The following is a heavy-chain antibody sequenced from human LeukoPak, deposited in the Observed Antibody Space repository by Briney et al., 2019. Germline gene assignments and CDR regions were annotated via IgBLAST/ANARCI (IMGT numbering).Heavy chain of an antibody. CDR3: ARDDYGWGSHPY. CDR1: GFIFSSYA. Sequence: PGGSLRLSCTASGFIFSSYAMNWARQAPGKGLEWISYISGSSSTIYYTDSVKGRFTISRDNAKNSLYLQMNSLRAEDTAVYYCARDDYGWGSHPYWGQGTLVTVSS. CDR2: ISGSSSTI. D-gene: IGHD3-10*01. V-gene: IGHV3-48*01. J-gene: IGHJ4*02.